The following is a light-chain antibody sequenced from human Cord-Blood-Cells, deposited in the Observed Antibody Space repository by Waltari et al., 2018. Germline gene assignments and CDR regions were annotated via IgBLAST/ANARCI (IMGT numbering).Light chain of an antibody. CDR2: DAS. Sequence: EIVFTQSPASLSLSPGERATLSCRASQSLSSYLAWYQQKPGQAPRLLIYDASNRATGIPARFSGSGSGTDFTLTISSLEPEDFAVYYCQQRSNWPPYTFGQGTKLEIK. CDR3: QQRSNWPPYT. V-gene: IGKV3-11*01. CDR1: QSLSSY. J-gene: IGKJ2*01.